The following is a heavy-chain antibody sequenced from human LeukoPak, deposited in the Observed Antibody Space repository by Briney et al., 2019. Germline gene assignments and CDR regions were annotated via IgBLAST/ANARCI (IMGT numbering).Heavy chain of an antibody. CDR1: GFTFSSYA. CDR3: ARERNWNDAEGGGNFDY. CDR2: ISYDGSNK. V-gene: IGHV3-30*04. D-gene: IGHD1-1*01. Sequence: PGRSLRLSCAASGFTFSSYAMHWVRQAPGKGLEWVAVISYDGSNKYYADSVKGRFTISRDNSKNTLYLQMNSLRAEDTAVYYCARERNWNDAEGGGNFDYWGQGTLVTVSS. J-gene: IGHJ4*02.